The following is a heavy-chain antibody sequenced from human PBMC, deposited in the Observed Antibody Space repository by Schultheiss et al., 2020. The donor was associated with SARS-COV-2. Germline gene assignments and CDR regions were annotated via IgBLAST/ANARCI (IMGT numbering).Heavy chain of an antibody. V-gene: IGHV4-34*01. CDR3: ARDDRYCSSTSCAIESGYYYYMDV. CDR1: GGSFSGYY. CDR2: INHSGST. J-gene: IGHJ6*03. Sequence: SETLSLTCAVYGGSFSGYYWSWIRQPPGKGLEWIGEINHSGSTNYNPSLKSRVTISVDTSKNQFSLKLSSVTAADTAVYYCARDDRYCSSTSCAIESGYYYYMDVWGKGTTVTVS. D-gene: IGHD2-2*01.